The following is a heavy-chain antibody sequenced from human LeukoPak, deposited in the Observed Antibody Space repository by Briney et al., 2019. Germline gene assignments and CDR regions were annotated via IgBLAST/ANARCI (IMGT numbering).Heavy chain of an antibody. D-gene: IGHD4-23*01. J-gene: IGHJ5*02. Sequence: GSLRLSCAASGFTVSSSYMSWVRQPPGKGLEWIRSIYYSGSTYYNPSLKSRVTISVDTSKNQFSLKLSSVTAADTAVYYCARHPPLYGGENWFDPWGQGTLVTVSS. CDR2: IYYSGST. CDR3: ARHPPLYGGENWFDP. CDR1: GFTVSSSY. V-gene: IGHV4-39*01.